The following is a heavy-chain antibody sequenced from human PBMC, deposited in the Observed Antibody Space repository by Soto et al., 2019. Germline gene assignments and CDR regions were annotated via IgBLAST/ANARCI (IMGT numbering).Heavy chain of an antibody. J-gene: IGHJ4*02. CDR3: ARAMCFGGSCYLAV. D-gene: IGHD2-15*01. Sequence: QLVQSGAEVRKPGSSVKVSCKASGGTFNTYTITWMRQAPGHGLEWMVRIFTIIYIPYYAQNFQGRVTITADKSTTTAYMELTSLRSEDTAIYYCARAMCFGGSCYLAVWGQGTLVTVSS. CDR2: IFTIIYIP. CDR1: GGTFNTYT. V-gene: IGHV1-69*02.